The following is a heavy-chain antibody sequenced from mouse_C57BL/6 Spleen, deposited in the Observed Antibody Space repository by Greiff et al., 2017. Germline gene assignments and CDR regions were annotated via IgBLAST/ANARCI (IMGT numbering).Heavy chain of an antibody. V-gene: IGHV1-64*01. CDR2: FHPNSGST. D-gene: IGHD2-4*01. J-gene: IGHJ2*01. Sequence: QVQLHQPGSELVKPGASVKLSCKASGYTFPIYWMHWMKQIHGQHLECIGMFHPNSGSTNYNEKFKCKATLTVDIASSTAYMQLSSLTSEDSAVYYCASIYYDYEGFYFDYWGQGTTLTVSS. CDR3: ASIYYDYEGFYFDY. CDR1: GYTFPIYW.